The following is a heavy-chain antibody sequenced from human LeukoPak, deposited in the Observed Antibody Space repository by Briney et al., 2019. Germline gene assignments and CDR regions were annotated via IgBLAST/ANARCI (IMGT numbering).Heavy chain of an antibody. J-gene: IGHJ4*02. D-gene: IGHD1-26*01. CDR1: GFTVSSNY. Sequence: GGSLRLSCAASGFTVSSNYMSWVRQAPGKGLEWVSAISGSGGSTYYADSVKGRFTISRDNSKNTLYLQMNSLRAEDTAVYYCAKLVRAWEADYDYWGQGTLVTVSS. CDR3: AKLVRAWEADYDY. CDR2: ISGSGGST. V-gene: IGHV3-23*01.